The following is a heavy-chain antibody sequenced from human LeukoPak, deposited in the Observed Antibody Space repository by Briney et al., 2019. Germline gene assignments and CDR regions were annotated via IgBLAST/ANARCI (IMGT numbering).Heavy chain of an antibody. CDR1: GYTFTSYD. J-gene: IGHJ4*02. V-gene: IGHV1-8*01. CDR3: AREFRTFDY. Sequence: ASVKVSCKASGYTFTSYDINWVRQATGQGLEWMGWMNPNSGNTGYAQKFQGRVTMTRDTSISTAYMELSRLRSDDTAVYYCAREFRTFDYWGQGTLVTVSS. CDR2: MNPNSGNT.